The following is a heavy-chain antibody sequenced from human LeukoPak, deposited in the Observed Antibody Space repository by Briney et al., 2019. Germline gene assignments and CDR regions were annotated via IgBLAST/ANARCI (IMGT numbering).Heavy chain of an antibody. CDR1: GFIFTNYA. CDR2: ITGSGGNT. J-gene: IGHJ3*02. V-gene: IGHV3-23*01. CDR3: AKVDSRQSRSAFDI. Sequence: GGSLRLSCAASGFIFTNYAMTWVRQAPGQGLEWVSGITGSGGNTYYADSVKGRFTISRGNSKNTLYLQMDGLRVEDTAVYYCAKVDSRQSRSAFDIWGQGTLVTVSS.